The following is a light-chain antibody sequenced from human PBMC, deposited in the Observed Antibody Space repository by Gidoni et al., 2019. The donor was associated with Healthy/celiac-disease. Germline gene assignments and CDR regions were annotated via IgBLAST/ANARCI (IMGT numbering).Light chain of an antibody. CDR3: CSYAGSYTWV. CDR1: SSDVGGYNY. Sequence: QSALPPPRSVSGSPGQSVTISCTVTSSDVGGYNYVSWYQQHTGKAPKLMIYDVSTRPSGVPDRFSGAKSGNTASLTISGLKAEDEADYYCCSYAGSYTWVFGGGTKLTVL. V-gene: IGLV2-11*01. J-gene: IGLJ3*02. CDR2: DVS.